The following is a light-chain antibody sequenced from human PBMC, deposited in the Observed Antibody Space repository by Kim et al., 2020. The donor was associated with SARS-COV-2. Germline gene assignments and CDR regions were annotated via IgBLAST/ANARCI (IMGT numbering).Light chain of an antibody. CDR1: ISNIGSNV. Sequence: GQRVTISCSGSISNIGSNVLNWYQQLPGTAPKLVMYSHDYRPSGVPDRFSGSKSGTSASLAISGLQSEDEADYYCAAWDDSLKGSLFGGGTQLTVL. V-gene: IGLV1-44*01. J-gene: IGLJ2*01. CDR2: SHD. CDR3: AAWDDSLKGSL.